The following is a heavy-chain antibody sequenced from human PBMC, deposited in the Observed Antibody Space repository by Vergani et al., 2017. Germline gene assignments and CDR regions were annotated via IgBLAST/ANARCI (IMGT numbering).Heavy chain of an antibody. CDR3: ARGPYRVYYYYYMDV. Sequence: QVQLQESGPGLVKSSETLSLTCSVSFDSIRNLYCNWIRQPPGKGLEWIGRIYTSGSTNYNPSLKSRVTMSVDTSKNQFSLKLSSVTAADTAVYYCARGPYRVYYYYYMDVWGKGTTVTVSS. J-gene: IGHJ6*03. CDR2: IYTSGST. V-gene: IGHV4-4*07. CDR1: FDSIRNLY.